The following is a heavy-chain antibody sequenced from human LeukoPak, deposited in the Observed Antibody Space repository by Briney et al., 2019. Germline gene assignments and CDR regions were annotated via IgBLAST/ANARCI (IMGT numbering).Heavy chain of an antibody. CDR1: GGSISSGDYY. CDR2: IYYSGST. D-gene: IGHD3-9*01. J-gene: IGHJ4*02. CDR3: ARDRYDILTGWYYFDY. Sequence: SQTLSLTCTVSGGSISSGDYYRSWIRQPPGKGLEWIGYIYYSGSTYYNPSLKSRVTISVDTSKNQFSLKLSSVTAADTAVYYCARDRYDILTGWYYFDYWGQGTLVTVSS. V-gene: IGHV4-30-4*01.